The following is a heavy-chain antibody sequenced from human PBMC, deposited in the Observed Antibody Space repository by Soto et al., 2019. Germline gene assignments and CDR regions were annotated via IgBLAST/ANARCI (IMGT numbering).Heavy chain of an antibody. D-gene: IGHD5-18*01. J-gene: IGHJ5*02. CDR2: MNPGSGDT. CDR3: ARMESFGSLNWFDP. Sequence: ASVKVSCKASGYTFTNNDVSWVRQATGQGLEWMGWMNPGSGDTGYAQKFQGRVTMTRDISIATAYMELNSLTSEDTAIYHCARMESFGSLNWFDPWGQGTRVTVSS. CDR1: GYTFTNND. V-gene: IGHV1-8*02.